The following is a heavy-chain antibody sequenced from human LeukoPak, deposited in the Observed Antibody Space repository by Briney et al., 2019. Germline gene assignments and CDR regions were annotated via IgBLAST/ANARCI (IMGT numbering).Heavy chain of an antibody. D-gene: IGHD2-15*01. V-gene: IGHV4-38-2*02. CDR1: GYSISSGYY. CDR2: IYHSGST. Sequence: ETSETLSLTCTVSGYSISSGYYWGWIRQPPGKGLEWIGSIYHSGSTYYNPSLKSRVTISVDTSKNQFSLKLSSVTAADTAVYYCARTSEGYCSGGSCWDFYYYMDVWGKGTTVTVSS. CDR3: ARTSEGYCSGGSCWDFYYYMDV. J-gene: IGHJ6*03.